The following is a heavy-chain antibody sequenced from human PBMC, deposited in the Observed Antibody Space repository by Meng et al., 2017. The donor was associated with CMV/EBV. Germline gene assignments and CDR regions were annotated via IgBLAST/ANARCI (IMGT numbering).Heavy chain of an antibody. Sequence: ASVKVSCKASGYTFTSYGISWVRQAPGQGLEWMGWISAYNGNTDYAQKLQGRVTMTTDTSTSTAYIELRSLRSDDTAVYYCARARLGVEIGAHPSYYYYGMDVWGQGTTVTVSS. J-gene: IGHJ6*02. CDR3: ARARLGVEIGAHPSYYYYGMDV. CDR2: ISAYNGNT. V-gene: IGHV1-18*01. D-gene: IGHD5-24*01. CDR1: GYTFTSYG.